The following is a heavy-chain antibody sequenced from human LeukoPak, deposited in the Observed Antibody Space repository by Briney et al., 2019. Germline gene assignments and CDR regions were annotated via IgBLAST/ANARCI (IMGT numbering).Heavy chain of an antibody. CDR1: GFTVSSNY. V-gene: IGHV3-66*01. D-gene: IGHD3-3*01. J-gene: IGHJ4*02. Sequence: SGGSLRLSCAASGFTVSSNYMSWVRQAPGKGLEWVSVIYSGGSTYYADPVKGRFTISRDNSKNTLYLQMNSLRAEDTAVYYCARGGHYDPSAPFDYWGQGTLVTVSS. CDR2: IYSGGST. CDR3: ARGGHYDPSAPFDY.